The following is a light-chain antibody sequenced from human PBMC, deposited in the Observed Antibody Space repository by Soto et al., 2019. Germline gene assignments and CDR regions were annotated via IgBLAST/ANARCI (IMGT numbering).Light chain of an antibody. CDR2: GAS. CDR3: QQYIDWPPYT. V-gene: IGKV3-15*01. Sequence: EIVLTQSPGTLSLSPGERATLSCRASQSVTTYLAWYQQKPGQAPRLLIYGASTRATGIPGRFSGSGSGTDFTLTISSLQSEDFAVYYCQQYIDWPPYTFGQGTKVDIK. J-gene: IGKJ2*01. CDR1: QSVTTY.